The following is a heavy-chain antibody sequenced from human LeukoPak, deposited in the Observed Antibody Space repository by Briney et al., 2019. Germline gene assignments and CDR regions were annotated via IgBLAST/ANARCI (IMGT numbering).Heavy chain of an antibody. CDR3: ARETNNCSGGSCHHNWFDP. Sequence: ASVKASCKASGYTFTSYGISWVRQAPGQGLEWMGWISAYNGNTNYAQKLQGRVTMTTDTSTSTAYMELRSLRSDDTAVYYCARETNNCSGGSCHHNWFDPWGQGTLVTVSS. CDR1: GYTFTSYG. J-gene: IGHJ5*02. D-gene: IGHD2-15*01. CDR2: ISAYNGNT. V-gene: IGHV1-18*01.